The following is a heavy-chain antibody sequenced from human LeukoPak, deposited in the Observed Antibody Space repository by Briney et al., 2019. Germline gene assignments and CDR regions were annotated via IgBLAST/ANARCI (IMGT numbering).Heavy chain of an antibody. J-gene: IGHJ4*02. CDR1: GGPFSSHT. V-gene: IGHV7-4-1*02. Sequence: ASVKVSCKASGGPFSSHTITWVRQAPGQGLEWMGWINTNTGNPTYAQGFTGRFVFSLDTSVSTAYLQISSLKAEDTAVYYCARDLLWFGEPQYYFDYWGQGTLVTVSS. CDR3: ARDLLWFGEPQYYFDY. D-gene: IGHD3-10*01. CDR2: INTNTGNP.